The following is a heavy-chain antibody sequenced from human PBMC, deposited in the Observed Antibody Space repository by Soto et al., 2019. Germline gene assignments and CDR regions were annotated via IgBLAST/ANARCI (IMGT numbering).Heavy chain of an antibody. J-gene: IGHJ6*02. CDR2: MSGSGGST. V-gene: IGHV3-23*01. CDR3: AKDRTTIFGVVIPRSYYYYYYGMDV. Sequence: LRXSCAASGFTFSSDAISWVRQAPGKGLEWVSAMSGSGGSTYYADPVKGRFTISRDNSKNTLYLQMNSLRAEDTAVYYCAKDRTTIFGVVIPRSYYYYYYGMDVWGQGTTVTVSS. CDR1: GFTFSSDA. D-gene: IGHD3-3*01.